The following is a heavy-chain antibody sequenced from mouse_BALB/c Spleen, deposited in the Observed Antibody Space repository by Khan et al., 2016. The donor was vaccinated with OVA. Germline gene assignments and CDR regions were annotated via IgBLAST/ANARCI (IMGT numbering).Heavy chain of an antibody. CDR1: GYTFTNYG. D-gene: IGHD2-10*01. J-gene: IGHJ4*01. Sequence: QIQLVQSGPELQKPGETVKISCKASGYTFTNYGMNWVKQAPGKGLKWMGWINTHTGEATYADDFKGRFAFSLDTSASTAFLQINSLKNEDTATYFCARRPYFSYVMVYWGQGTSVTVSS. CDR3: ARRPYFSYVMVY. CDR2: INTHTGEA. V-gene: IGHV9-3-1*01.